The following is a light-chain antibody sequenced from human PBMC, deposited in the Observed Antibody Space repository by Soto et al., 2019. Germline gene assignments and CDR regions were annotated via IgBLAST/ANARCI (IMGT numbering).Light chain of an antibody. CDR1: HSVSSTY. V-gene: IGKV3-20*01. CDR3: QQYGISPT. Sequence: EIVLTQSPGTLSLSPGERATLSCRSSHSVSSTYLAWYQQKPGQAPRLLIYDVSLRDTGISDRFSGSGSRTYFILTISLLEPVDFAVYYCQQYGISPTFGQGTKVEIK. CDR2: DVS. J-gene: IGKJ1*01.